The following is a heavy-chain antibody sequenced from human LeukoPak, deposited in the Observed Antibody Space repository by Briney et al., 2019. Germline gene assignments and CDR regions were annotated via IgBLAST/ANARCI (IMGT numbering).Heavy chain of an antibody. CDR3: ARDRELRYFDWAPLDAFDI. Sequence: PGGSLRLSCAASGFTFSSYAMHWVRQAPGKGLEWVAVISYDGSNKYYADSVKGRFTISRDNSKNTLYLQMNGLRAEDAAVYYCARDRELRYFDWAPLDAFDIWGQGTMVTVSS. CDR2: ISYDGSNK. J-gene: IGHJ3*02. D-gene: IGHD3-9*01. CDR1: GFTFSSYA. V-gene: IGHV3-30-3*01.